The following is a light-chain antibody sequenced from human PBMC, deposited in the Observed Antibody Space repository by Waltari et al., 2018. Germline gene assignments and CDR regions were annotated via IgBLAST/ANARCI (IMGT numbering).Light chain of an antibody. J-gene: IGKJ4*01. CDR2: DAS. Sequence: EIVLTQSPATLSLYPGERATLSCMASQSVSSYLAWYQQKPGQAPRLLIYDASNRATGIPARFSGSGSGTDFTLTISSLEPEDFAVYYCQQRSNWPPVTFGGGTKVEIK. CDR1: QSVSSY. CDR3: QQRSNWPPVT. V-gene: IGKV3-11*01.